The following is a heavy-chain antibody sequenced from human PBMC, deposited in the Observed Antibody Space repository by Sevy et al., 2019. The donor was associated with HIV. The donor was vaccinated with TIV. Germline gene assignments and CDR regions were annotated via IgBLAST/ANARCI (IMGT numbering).Heavy chain of an antibody. V-gene: IGHV1-69*13. Sequence: ASVKVSCKASGGTFSSYAISWVRQAPGQGLEWMGGIIPIFGTANYAQKFQGRVTITADESTCTAYMELSSLRSEDTAVYYCARDRRSDIVVVPAAIFASYYYYGMDVWGQGTTVTVSS. CDR3: ARDRRSDIVVVPAAIFASYYYYGMDV. CDR1: GGTFSSYA. CDR2: IIPIFGTA. J-gene: IGHJ6*02. D-gene: IGHD2-2*02.